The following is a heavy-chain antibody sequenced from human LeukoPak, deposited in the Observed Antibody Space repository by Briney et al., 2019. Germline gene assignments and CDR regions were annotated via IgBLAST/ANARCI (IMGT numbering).Heavy chain of an antibody. V-gene: IGHV4-59*01. CDR2: IYYSGST. Sequence: SETLSLTCTVSGGSISSYYWSWLRQPPGKGLEWIGYIYYSGSTNYNPSLKSRVTISVDTSKNQFSLKLSSVTAADTAVYYCARWGYCSSTSCPTGAFDIWGQGTMVTVS. J-gene: IGHJ3*02. CDR1: GGSISSYY. CDR3: ARWGYCSSTSCPTGAFDI. D-gene: IGHD2-2*01.